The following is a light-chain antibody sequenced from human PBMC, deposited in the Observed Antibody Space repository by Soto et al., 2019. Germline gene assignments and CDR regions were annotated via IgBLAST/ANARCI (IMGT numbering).Light chain of an antibody. Sequence: EVVMCQYPSSVYVSPGERVTVSCKASQSVTRQLAWYQQKPGLAPMLLMNGASTRVTGVPGGFRGRGSFTGFPLSLARLQCEDLDRYCCQHYHDWLTRFGKGAK. CDR3: QHYHDWLTR. CDR2: GAS. J-gene: IGKJ1*01. V-gene: IGKV3-15*01. CDR1: QSVTRQ.